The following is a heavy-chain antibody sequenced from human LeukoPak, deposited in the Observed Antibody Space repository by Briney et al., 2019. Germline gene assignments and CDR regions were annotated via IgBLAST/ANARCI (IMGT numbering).Heavy chain of an antibody. CDR1: GYTFTGYY. V-gene: IGHV1-2*02. J-gene: IGHJ6*03. CDR2: INPNSGGT. CDR3: ARDLGAGSGSYYRTFFYYYYYYYMGV. Sequence: ASVKVSCKASGYTFTGYYMHWVRQAPGQGLEWMGWINPNSGGTNYAQKFQGRVTMTRDTSISTAYMELSRLRSDDTAVYYCARDLGAGSGSYYRTFFYYYYYYYMGVWGKGTTVTVSS. D-gene: IGHD3-10*01.